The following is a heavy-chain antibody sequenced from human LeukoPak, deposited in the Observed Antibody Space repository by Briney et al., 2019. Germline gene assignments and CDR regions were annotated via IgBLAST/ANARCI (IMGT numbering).Heavy chain of an antibody. J-gene: IGHJ5*02. V-gene: IGHV1-2*02. CDR2: TNPNTGGT. CDR1: GLTFTVDF. Sequence: ASVKVSCKASGLTFTVDFITVVLQAPGQGLEWMGWTNPNTGGTNYAQKFQGRVTMTRDTSISTASMELSSLRSGDTPVYYCESAPYLDWFGNASPDHWGQGTLVTVS. D-gene: IGHD3-9*01. CDR3: ESAPYLDWFGNASPDH.